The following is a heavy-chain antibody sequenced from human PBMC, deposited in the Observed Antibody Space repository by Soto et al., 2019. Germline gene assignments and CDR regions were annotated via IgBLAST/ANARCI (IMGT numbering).Heavy chain of an antibody. Sequence: GSLRLSCAASGFTFSSYAMSWVRQAPGKGLEWVSAISGSGGSTYYADSVKGRFTISRDNSKNTLYLQMNSLRAEDTAVYYCKKRYCSGGSCFNRLEYFQHWGQGTLVTVSS. J-gene: IGHJ1*01. CDR3: KKRYCSGGSCFNRLEYFQH. CDR2: ISGSGGST. CDR1: GFTFSSYA. D-gene: IGHD2-15*01. V-gene: IGHV3-23*01.